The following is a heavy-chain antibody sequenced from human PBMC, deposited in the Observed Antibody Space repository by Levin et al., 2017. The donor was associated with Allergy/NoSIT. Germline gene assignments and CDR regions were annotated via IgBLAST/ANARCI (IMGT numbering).Heavy chain of an antibody. V-gene: IGHV2-5*02. D-gene: IGHD5-12*01. CDR2: IYWDDDK. Sequence: GVGWIRQPPGKALEWLALIYWDDDKRYSPSLKSRLTITKDTSKNQVVLTMTNMDPVDTATYYCAHVQRGEYSGYVYLGNWFDPWGQGTLVTVSS. CDR1: G. CDR3: AHVQRGEYSGYVYLGNWFDP. J-gene: IGHJ5*02.